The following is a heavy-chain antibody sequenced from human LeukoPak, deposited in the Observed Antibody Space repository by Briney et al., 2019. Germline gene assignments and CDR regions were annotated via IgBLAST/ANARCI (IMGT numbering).Heavy chain of an antibody. CDR2: INTNTGNP. D-gene: IGHD3-10*01. J-gene: IGHJ4*02. Sequence: ASVKVSCKASGYTFTSYAMNWVRQAPGQGLEWMGWINTNTGNPTYAQGFTGRFVFSLDTSVSTAYLQISSLKAEDTAVYYCARDIFEWFGELSPFDYWGQGTLVTVSS. CDR3: ARDIFEWFGELSPFDY. CDR1: GYTFTSYA. V-gene: IGHV7-4-1*02.